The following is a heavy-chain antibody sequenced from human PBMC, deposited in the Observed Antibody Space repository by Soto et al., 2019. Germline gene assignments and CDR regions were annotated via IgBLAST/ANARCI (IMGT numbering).Heavy chain of an antibody. V-gene: IGHV1-69*13. CDR3: ARSDSNYPYYYYGMAV. CDR1: GGTFSSYA. D-gene: IGHD4-4*01. Sequence: SVKVSCKASGGTFSSYAISWVLQAPGQGLEWMGGIIPIFGTANYAQKFQGRVTITADESTSTAYMELSSLRSEDTAVYYCARSDSNYPYYYYGMAVWGQGTMVTAFS. CDR2: IIPIFGTA. J-gene: IGHJ6*02.